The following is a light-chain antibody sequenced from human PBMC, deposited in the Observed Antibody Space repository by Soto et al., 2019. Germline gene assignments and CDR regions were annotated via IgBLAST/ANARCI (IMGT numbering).Light chain of an antibody. V-gene: IGKV3-20*01. Sequence: EIVLTQSAGPLSLSPGEGATLSCRASQSVSTNFFAWYQQKPGQALRLLIYGASTRATGIPDRFSGSVSRTDLTLTISRLEPEDFAVYYCQQYVRTPWTFGQGTKVEIK. J-gene: IGKJ1*01. CDR1: QSVSTNF. CDR2: GAS. CDR3: QQYVRTPWT.